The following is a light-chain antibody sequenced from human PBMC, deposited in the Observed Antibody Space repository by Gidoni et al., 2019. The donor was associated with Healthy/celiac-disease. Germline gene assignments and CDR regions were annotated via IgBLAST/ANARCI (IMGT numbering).Light chain of an antibody. CDR3: QAWDSSTVV. J-gene: IGLJ2*01. CDR2: QDS. CDR1: KLGAKY. Sequence: SYELSHPPPVSVSPGQTASITCSGDKLGAKYACWYQQKPGQSPVLAIYQDSKRPSGIPERFSGSNSGNTATLTISGTQAMDEADYYCQAWDSSTVVFGGGTKLTVL. V-gene: IGLV3-1*01.